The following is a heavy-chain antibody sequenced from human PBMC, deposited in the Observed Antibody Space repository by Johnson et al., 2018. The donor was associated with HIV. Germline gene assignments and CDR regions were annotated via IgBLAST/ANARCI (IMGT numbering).Heavy chain of an antibody. CDR1: GFTLTTYA. V-gene: IGHV3-23*04. D-gene: IGHD6-19*01. J-gene: IGHJ3*01. Sequence: MLLVESGGGMVPPGGSLRLSCAASGFTLTTYAVAWVRQAPGKGLEWVSSITGATGSTYYADSVKGRFTISRDNSDNTLFLHMNTRRTEDTAVYFCAKSPRGSGLGMGSFDVWGQGTMVTVSA. CDR2: ITGATGST. CDR3: AKSPRGSGLGMGSFDV.